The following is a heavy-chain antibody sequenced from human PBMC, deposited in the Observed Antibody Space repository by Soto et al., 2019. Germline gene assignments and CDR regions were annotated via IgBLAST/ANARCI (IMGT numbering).Heavy chain of an antibody. V-gene: IGHV5-51*01. D-gene: IGHD3-3*01. J-gene: IGHJ6*03. Sequence: GESLKISCKGSGYSFTSYWIGWVRQMPGKGLEWMGIIYPGDSDTRYSPSFQGQVTISADKSISTAYLQWSSLKASDTAMYYCARSYYDFCSSNAAYYYYMDVWGKGTTVTVSS. CDR2: IYPGDSDT. CDR3: ARSYYDFCSSNAAYYYYMDV. CDR1: GYSFTSYW.